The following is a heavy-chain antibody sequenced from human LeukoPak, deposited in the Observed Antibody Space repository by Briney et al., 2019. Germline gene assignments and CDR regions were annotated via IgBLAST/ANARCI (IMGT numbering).Heavy chain of an antibody. V-gene: IGHV3-74*01. CDR3: ASDRVLVSGSQEN. D-gene: IGHD3-10*01. CDR2: IRGDWHDT. CDR1: GLRFSDLW. Sequence: GGSLRLSCTASGLRFSDLWMHWVRQAPGKGLVWVSRIRGDWHDTTYADSVKGRFTIPRDNAQNTLYLQMNSLRVEDTAVYYCASDRVLVSGSQENWAQGPRVPVSS. J-gene: IGHJ4*02.